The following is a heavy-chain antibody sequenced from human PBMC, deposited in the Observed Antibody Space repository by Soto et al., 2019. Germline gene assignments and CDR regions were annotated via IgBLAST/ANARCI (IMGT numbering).Heavy chain of an antibody. CDR1: GFTFSSYE. D-gene: IGHD3-3*01. V-gene: IGHV3-48*03. CDR2: ISSSGSTI. Sequence: EVQLVESGGGLVQPGGSLRLSCAASGFTFSSYEMNWVHQAPGKGLEWVSYISSSGSTIYYADSVKGRFTISRDNAKNSLYLQMNSLRAEDTAVYYCARGGYDFWSGPIDYWGQGTLVTVSS. J-gene: IGHJ4*02. CDR3: ARGGYDFWSGPIDY.